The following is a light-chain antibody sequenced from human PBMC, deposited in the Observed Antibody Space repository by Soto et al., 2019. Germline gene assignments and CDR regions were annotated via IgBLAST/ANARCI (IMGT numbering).Light chain of an antibody. CDR1: RSVGTH. CDR3: QQYDGSLT. CDR2: GAS. V-gene: IGKV3-20*01. Sequence: ELVLTQSPGTLSLSPGARAPLSCRAGRSVGTHLAWYPHKGGLAPRLLIYGASNRATGIPDRFSGSGSGTDFTLTITRLEPEDFAVYYCQQYDGSLTFGQGTKVDIK. J-gene: IGKJ1*01.